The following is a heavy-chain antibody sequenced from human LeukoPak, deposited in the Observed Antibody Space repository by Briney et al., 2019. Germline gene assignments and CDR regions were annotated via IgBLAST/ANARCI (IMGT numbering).Heavy chain of an antibody. CDR3: AKGTTNWYFDL. J-gene: IGHJ2*01. CDR2: IYYSGST. Sequence: SETLSLTCTVSNGSISSYYWTWIRQPPGKGLEWIGYIYYSGSTNYNPSLKSRVTISVDTSKNQFSLKLSSMTAADTAVYYCAKGTTNWYFDLWGRGTLVTVSS. V-gene: IGHV4-59*01. CDR1: NGSISSYY. D-gene: IGHD1-14*01.